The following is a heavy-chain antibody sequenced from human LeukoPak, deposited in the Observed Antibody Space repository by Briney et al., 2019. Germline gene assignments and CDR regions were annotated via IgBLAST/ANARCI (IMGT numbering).Heavy chain of an antibody. Sequence: SETLSLTCTVSGASISGSTYYWAWIRQSPGKGLEWIGSIYYTGTTYYSPSLESRVTISVHTSKNQFSLKLTSVTGADTALYFCARGTPLWGYSSTSSANGDCWGQGTLVTVSS. CDR1: GASISGSTYY. V-gene: IGHV4-39*01. CDR3: ARGTPLWGYSSTSSANGDC. D-gene: IGHD3-10*01. J-gene: IGHJ4*02. CDR2: IYYTGTT.